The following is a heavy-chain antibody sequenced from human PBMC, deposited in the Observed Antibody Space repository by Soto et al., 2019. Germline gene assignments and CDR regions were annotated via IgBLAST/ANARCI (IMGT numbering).Heavy chain of an antibody. CDR1: GFTFNNYG. D-gene: IGHD6-13*01. Sequence: QVQLVESGGGVVQPGTSLRLSCAASGFTFNNYGMHWVRQAPGTGLEWVAAISNDGSDKYCADSVKGRLTISRDNSKNTLYLQMDSLRAEDTAVYYCAKDQGIAASHGIDWGQGTMVTVSS. CDR3: AKDQGIAASHGID. J-gene: IGHJ3*01. CDR2: ISNDGSDK. V-gene: IGHV3-30*18.